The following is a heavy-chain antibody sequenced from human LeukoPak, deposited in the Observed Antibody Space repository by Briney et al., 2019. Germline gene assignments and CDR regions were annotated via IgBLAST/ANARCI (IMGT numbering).Heavy chain of an antibody. CDR1: GGSFSGYY. CDR2: IYYSGST. V-gene: IGHV4-31*11. Sequence: SETLSLTCAVYGGSFSGYYWSWIRQHPGKGLEWIGYIYYSGSTYYNPSLRSRVTISVDTSKDQFSLKLSSVTAADTAVYYCARDTAPYYYDSSGYYHWFDPWGQGTLVTVSS. D-gene: IGHD3-22*01. CDR3: ARDTAPYYYDSSGYYHWFDP. J-gene: IGHJ5*02.